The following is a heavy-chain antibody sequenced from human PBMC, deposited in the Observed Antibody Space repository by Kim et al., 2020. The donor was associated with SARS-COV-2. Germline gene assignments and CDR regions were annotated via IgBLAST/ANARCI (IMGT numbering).Heavy chain of an antibody. V-gene: IGHV4-39*01. CDR3: ARRYSGYYFDT. D-gene: IGHD1-26*01. J-gene: IGHJ5*02. CDR1: GASISSGYY. Sequence: SETLSLTCTVSGASISSGYYWGWIRQPPGKGLEWMGNIYYSGTTSYNPSLNSRVTMSVDTSKSQFTLLLSSVAAADTAVYYCARRYSGYYFDTWGQGTLVTVSS. CDR2: IYYSGTT.